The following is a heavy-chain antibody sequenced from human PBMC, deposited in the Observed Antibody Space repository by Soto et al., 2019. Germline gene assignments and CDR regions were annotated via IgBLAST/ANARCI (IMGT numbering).Heavy chain of an antibody. J-gene: IGHJ4*02. V-gene: IGHV4-59*01. CDR3: ARGRYDTYFDY. Sequence: SETLSLTCTVSGGSISSYYWSWIRQPPGKGLEWIGYIYYSGSTNYNPSLKSRVTISVDTSKNQFSLKLSSVTAAVTAVYYCARGRYDTYFDYWGQGTLVTVSS. CDR1: GGSISSYY. D-gene: IGHD3-9*01. CDR2: IYYSGST.